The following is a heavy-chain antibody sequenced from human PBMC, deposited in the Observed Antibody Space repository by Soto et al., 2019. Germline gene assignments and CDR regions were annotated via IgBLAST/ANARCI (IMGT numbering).Heavy chain of an antibody. CDR1: GFSLSTSGMC. D-gene: IGHD3-22*01. Sequence: SGPTLVNPTQTLTLTCTFSGFSLSTSGMCVSWIRQPPGKALEWLALIDWDDDKYYSTSLKTRLTISKDTSKNQVVLTMTNMDPVDTATYYGARIRDAAYYYDCSGSPVLYYYCGMDVWGQGTTVTVSS. V-gene: IGHV2-70*01. CDR3: ARIRDAAYYYDCSGSPVLYYYCGMDV. CDR2: IDWDDDK. J-gene: IGHJ6*02.